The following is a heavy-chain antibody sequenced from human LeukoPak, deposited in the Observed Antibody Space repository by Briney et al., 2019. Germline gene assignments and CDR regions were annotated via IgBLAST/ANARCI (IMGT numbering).Heavy chain of an antibody. Sequence: PGGSLRLSCAASGFIFYDYGMSWVRHAPGKGLEWLSGINWRTGATVYADSVKGRFTISKDNAKNSLYLQMNSLRAEDTAVYYFARVGKGAAAGLDCWGHGTLVTVSS. V-gene: IGHV3-20*04. CDR2: INWRTGAT. J-gene: IGHJ4*03. D-gene: IGHD6-13*01. CDR1: GFIFYDYG. CDR3: ARVGKGAAAGLDC.